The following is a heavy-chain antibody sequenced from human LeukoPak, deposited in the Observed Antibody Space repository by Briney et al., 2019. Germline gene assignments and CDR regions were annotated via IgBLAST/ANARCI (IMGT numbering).Heavy chain of an antibody. V-gene: IGHV1-46*01. J-gene: IGHJ4*02. D-gene: IGHD1-26*01. Sequence: ASVKVSCKASGYTFTSYYMHWVRQAPGQGLEWMGIINPSGGSTSYAQKFQGRVTTTRDTSTSTVYMELSSLRSEDTAVYYCARDDLAELLDYWGQGTLVTVSS. CDR3: ARDDLAELLDY. CDR1: GYTFTSYY. CDR2: INPSGGST.